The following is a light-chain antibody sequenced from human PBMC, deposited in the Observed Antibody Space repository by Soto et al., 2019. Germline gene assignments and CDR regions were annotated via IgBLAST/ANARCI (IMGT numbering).Light chain of an antibody. V-gene: IGKV3-11*01. Sequence: DIVLTQSPATLSLSQGNRATLSCRASQSVSGYLAWYQQKPGQAPRLLIYDASNRATGIQARFSGSGSGTDFTLTITSLEPEDFAVYSCQQRSNWPSTFGGGTKVEI. CDR1: QSVSGY. CDR2: DAS. J-gene: IGKJ4*01. CDR3: QQRSNWPST.